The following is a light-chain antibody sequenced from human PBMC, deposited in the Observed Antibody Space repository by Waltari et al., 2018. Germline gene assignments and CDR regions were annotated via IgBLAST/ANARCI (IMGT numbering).Light chain of an antibody. CDR3: QQYGSSIMYT. CDR1: QSIPKRY. V-gene: IGKV3-20*01. J-gene: IGKJ2*01. CDR2: GAS. Sequence: EVVLTQSPGALSLSPGERATVSCRASQSIPKRYFALYQQKPGQSPRLLIYGASSRAPGIPDRFSGSGSGTDFTLTISRLEPDDFAVYYCQQYGSSIMYTFGQGTKLEIK.